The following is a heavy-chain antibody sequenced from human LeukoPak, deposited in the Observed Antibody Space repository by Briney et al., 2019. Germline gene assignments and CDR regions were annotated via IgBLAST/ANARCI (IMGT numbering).Heavy chain of an antibody. CDR3: ARSYPIAAADNYFDY. V-gene: IGHV1-2*02. D-gene: IGHD6-13*01. Sequence: ASVKVSCKASGYTFTGYYMHWVRQAPGQGLEWMGWINPNSGGTNYAQKFQGRVTTTRDTSISTAYMELSRLRSDDTAVYYCARSYPIAAADNYFDYWGQGTLVTVFS. CDR1: GYTFTGYY. J-gene: IGHJ4*02. CDR2: INPNSGGT.